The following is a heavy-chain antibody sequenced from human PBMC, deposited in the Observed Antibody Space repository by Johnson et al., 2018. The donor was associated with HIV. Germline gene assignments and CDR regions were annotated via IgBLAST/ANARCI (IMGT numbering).Heavy chain of an antibody. CDR3: AKGGYDSEDAFDI. CDR1: GFTFDDYA. D-gene: IGHD3-22*01. V-gene: IGHV3-9*01. J-gene: IGHJ3*02. Sequence: VQLVESGGGLEQPGRSLRLSCAASGFTFDDYAMHWVRQAPGKGLEWVSGISWNSGSIGYADSVKGRFTISRDNAKNSLYLQMNSLRAEDTALYYCAKGGYDSEDAFDIWGQGTMVTVSS. CDR2: ISWNSGSI.